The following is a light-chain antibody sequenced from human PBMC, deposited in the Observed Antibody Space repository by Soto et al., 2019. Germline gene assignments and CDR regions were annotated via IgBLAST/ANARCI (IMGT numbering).Light chain of an antibody. CDR3: SSYAGNNIVV. J-gene: IGLJ2*01. V-gene: IGLV2-8*01. CDR1: RSDVGGYNS. Sequence: QSALTQPPSASGSPGQSVTISCTGTRSDVGGYNSVSWYQQHPGKAPKLMIYEVNKRPSGVPDRFSGSKSGNTASLTVSGLQPDDEADYYCSSYAGNNIVVFGGGTKLTVL. CDR2: EVN.